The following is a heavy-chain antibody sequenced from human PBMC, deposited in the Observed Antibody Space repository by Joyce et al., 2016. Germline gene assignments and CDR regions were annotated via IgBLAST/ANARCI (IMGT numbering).Heavy chain of an antibody. V-gene: IGHV3-21*01. J-gene: IGHJ4*02. CDR3: ARDSRYSSSWYISDIVYYFDY. CDR2: ISSSSTYI. Sequence: EVQLVESGGGLVKPGGSLRLSCAASGFTFNNYSMNWVRQAPGKGLKWVSSISSSSTYIYYAESVKGRFTISRDNAKNSLYLQMNSLRAEDTAVYYCARDSRYSSSWYISDIVYYFDYWGQGTLVTVSS. D-gene: IGHD6-13*01. CDR1: GFTFNNYS.